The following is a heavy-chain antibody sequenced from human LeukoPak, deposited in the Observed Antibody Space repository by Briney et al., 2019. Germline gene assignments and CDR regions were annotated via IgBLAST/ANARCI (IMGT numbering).Heavy chain of an antibody. J-gene: IGHJ6*04. CDR3: ARQVVPADYYYYYGMDV. CDR2: IIPIFGTA. Sequence: GASVKVPFKASGGTFSIYAISWVRQAPGQGLEWMGGIIPIFGTANYAQKFQGRVTITADKSTSTAYMELSSLRSEDTAVYYCARQVVPADYYYYYGMDVRGKGTTVTVSS. CDR1: GGTFSIYA. V-gene: IGHV1-69*06. D-gene: IGHD2-2*01.